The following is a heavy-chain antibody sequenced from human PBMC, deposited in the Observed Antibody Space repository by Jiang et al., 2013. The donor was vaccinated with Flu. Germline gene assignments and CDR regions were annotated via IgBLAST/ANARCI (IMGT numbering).Heavy chain of an antibody. CDR1: GGSISSYY. Sequence: GSGLVKPSETLSLTCTVSGGSISSYYWSWIRQPPGKGLEWIGYIYYSGSTNYNPSLKSRVTISVDTSKNQFSLKLSSVTAADTAVYYCARIGDTAMPNVGFSLDYWGQGTLVTVSS. J-gene: IGHJ4*02. CDR2: IYYSGST. CDR3: ARIGDTAMPNVGFSLDY. V-gene: IGHV4-59*01. D-gene: IGHD5-18*01.